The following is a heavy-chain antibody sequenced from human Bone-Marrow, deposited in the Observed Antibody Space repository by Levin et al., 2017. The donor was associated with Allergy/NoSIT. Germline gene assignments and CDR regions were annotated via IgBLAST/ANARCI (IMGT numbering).Heavy chain of an antibody. J-gene: IGHJ6*02. V-gene: IGHV4-30-4*01. CDR3: ARNGPYYYGFDV. D-gene: IGHD2-8*01. CDR2: IRHSVDT. CDR1: GGSLSDFEYN. Sequence: SETLSLTCTVSGGSLSDFEYNWSWIRQAPGKGLERIGYIRHSVDTYYDPSLRGRIAISIDTSKNQFSLSLSSVTAADSAVYFCARNGPYYYGFDVWGQGIAVTVSS.